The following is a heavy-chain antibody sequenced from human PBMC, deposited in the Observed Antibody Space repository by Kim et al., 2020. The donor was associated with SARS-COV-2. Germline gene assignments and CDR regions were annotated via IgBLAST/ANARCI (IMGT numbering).Heavy chain of an antibody. CDR3: ARDLGAGLRDSILDY. V-gene: IGHV4-61*01. J-gene: IGHJ4*02. CDR1: GGSVNSGNYF. D-gene: IGHD3-16*01. CDR2: VYNAGTA. Sequence: SETLSLTCSVSGGSVNSGNYFWTWIRQPPGKGLEWIGYVYNAGTATYNPSLKSRVTISADTSKNQFSLKLKSVTAADTAVYYCARDLGAGLRDSILDYWGQGNLVTV.